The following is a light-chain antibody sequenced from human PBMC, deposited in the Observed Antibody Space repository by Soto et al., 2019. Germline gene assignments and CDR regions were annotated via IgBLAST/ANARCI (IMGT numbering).Light chain of an antibody. J-gene: IGKJ4*01. CDR3: QQYNNWPLT. CDR2: AVS. V-gene: IGKV3-15*01. CDR1: QSLSIN. Sequence: EIVMTQSPATLSVSPGERATLSCRASQSLSINLAWYQQKPGQAPRLLIYAVSTRATGIPARFGGSGSGTEFTLTISSLQSEDFAVSYCQQYNNWPLTFGGGTKVEI.